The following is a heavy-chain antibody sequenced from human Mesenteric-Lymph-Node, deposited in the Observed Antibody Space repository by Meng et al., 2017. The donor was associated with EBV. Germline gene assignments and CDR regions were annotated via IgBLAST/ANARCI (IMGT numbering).Heavy chain of an antibody. J-gene: IGHJ4*02. CDR3: ARQQGDWNLDF. CDR2: IYHSGTT. D-gene: IGHD1-1*01. CDR1: GGSINSGDYY. Sequence: HLELHEAGPGLVKPSETPSLTWAVSGGSINSGDYYWGWIRQSPGKGLEWIVTIYHSGTTYYNPSLKSLKSRVTISADMSKNQFSLKVTSVTAADTAVYYCARQQGDWNLDFWGQGTLVTVSS. V-gene: IGHV4-39*01.